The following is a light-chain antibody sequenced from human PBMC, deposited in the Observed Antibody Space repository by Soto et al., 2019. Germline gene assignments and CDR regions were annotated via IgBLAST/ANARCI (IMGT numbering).Light chain of an antibody. CDR2: GAS. CDR3: PQYGSSPLYT. V-gene: IGKV3-20*01. J-gene: IGKJ2*01. Sequence: EIVLTQSPGTLSLSPGERATLSCRASQSVSTSYLAWYQQKPGQAPRLLIYGASSRATGIPDWFSGSGSGTDFPLTISRLEPEDFAVYYCPQYGSSPLYTFGQGTKLEIK. CDR1: QSVSTSY.